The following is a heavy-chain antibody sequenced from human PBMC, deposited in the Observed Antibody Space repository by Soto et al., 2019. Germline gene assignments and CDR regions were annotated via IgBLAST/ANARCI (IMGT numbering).Heavy chain of an antibody. V-gene: IGHV5-51*01. CDR1: GYSFTSYW. Sequence: GESLKISCKGSGYSFTSYWIGWVRQMPGKGLEWMGIIYPGDSDTRYSPSFQGQVTISADKSISTAYLQWSSLKASDTAMYYCARPANSGFELDAFDIWGQGTMVTVSS. CDR2: IYPGDSDT. D-gene: IGHD5-12*01. CDR3: ARPANSGFELDAFDI. J-gene: IGHJ3*02.